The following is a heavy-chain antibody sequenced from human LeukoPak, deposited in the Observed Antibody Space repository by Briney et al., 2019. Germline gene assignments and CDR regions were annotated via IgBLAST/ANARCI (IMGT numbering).Heavy chain of an antibody. CDR3: ARDSSGYYYGRYFDY. V-gene: IGHV4-4*07. D-gene: IGHD3-22*01. J-gene: IGHJ4*02. CDR2: IYTSGST. CDR1: GGSISSYY. Sequence: SETLSLTCTVSGGSISSYYWSWIRQPAGKGLVWIGRIYTSGSTNYNPSLKSRVTMSVDTSKNQFSLKLSSVTAADTAVYYCARDSSGYYYGRYFDYWGQGTLVTVSS.